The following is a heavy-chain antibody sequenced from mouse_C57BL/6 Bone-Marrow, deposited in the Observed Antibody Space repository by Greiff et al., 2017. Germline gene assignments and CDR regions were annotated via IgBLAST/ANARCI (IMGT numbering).Heavy chain of an antibody. CDR2: IDPENGDT. Sequence: EVQRVESGAELVRPGASVKLSCTASGFNIKDDYMHWVKQRPEQGLEWIGWIDPENGDTEYASKFQGKATITADTSSNTAYLQLSSLTSEDTAVYYCTPFITTVPFAYWGQGTLVTVSA. V-gene: IGHV14-4*01. D-gene: IGHD1-1*01. J-gene: IGHJ3*01. CDR1: GFNIKDDY. CDR3: TPFITTVPFAY.